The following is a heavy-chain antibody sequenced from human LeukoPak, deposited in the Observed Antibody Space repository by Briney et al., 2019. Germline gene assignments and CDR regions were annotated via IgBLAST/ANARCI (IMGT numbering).Heavy chain of an antibody. CDR3: ARDGPQWLAQFDY. J-gene: IGHJ4*02. V-gene: IGHV4-59*01. CDR2: VYKSGST. CDR1: GGSISTYQ. Sequence: PSVTLFLTCSVSGGSISTYQWSWIRQPPGKGLEWIGNVYKSGSTNYNPSLKSRVTISVDMSKKEFSLKLTSVTGADTAVYYCARDGPQWLAQFDYWGQGALVTVSS. D-gene: IGHD6-19*01.